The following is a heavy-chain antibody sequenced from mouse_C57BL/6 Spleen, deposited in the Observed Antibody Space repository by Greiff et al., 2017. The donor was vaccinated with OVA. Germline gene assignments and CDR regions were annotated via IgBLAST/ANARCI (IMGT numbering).Heavy chain of an antibody. J-gene: IGHJ1*03. CDR2: IRNKANNHAT. D-gene: IGHD1-1*01. CDR3: TRQDYYGSSYDWYFDV. Sequence: DVKLQESGGGLVQPGGSMKLSCAASGFTFSDAWMDWVRQSPEKGLEWVAEIRNKANNHATYYAESVKGRFTISRDDSKSSVYLQMNSLRAEDTGIYYCTRQDYYGSSYDWYFDVWGTGTTVTVSS. CDR1: GFTFSDAW. V-gene: IGHV6-6*01.